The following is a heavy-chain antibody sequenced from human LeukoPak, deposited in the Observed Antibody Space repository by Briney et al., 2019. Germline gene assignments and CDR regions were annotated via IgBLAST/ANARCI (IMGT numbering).Heavy chain of an antibody. Sequence: QPGGSLRLSCAASGFTFSTYAMSWVPQAPGKGLDWVSGISGTCGSTYYADSVRGRFTISRDNSKNTLYLQMNSLRAEDTAVYYCAREPHNYYDSSGYYNYFDYWGQGTLVTVSS. CDR2: ISGTCGST. D-gene: IGHD3-22*01. CDR3: AREPHNYYDSSGYYNYFDY. J-gene: IGHJ4*02. V-gene: IGHV3-23*01. CDR1: GFTFSTYA.